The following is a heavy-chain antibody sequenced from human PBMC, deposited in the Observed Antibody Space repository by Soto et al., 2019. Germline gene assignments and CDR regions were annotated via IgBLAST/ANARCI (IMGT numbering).Heavy chain of an antibody. CDR3: AKDGTTAGIHYYGMGV. Sequence: GGSLRLSCEVSGFTFSSYGMNWLRQAPDKGLEWVSTIDIGDDTYYADSVKGRFTISRDNSKNTLFLQMNSLRAEDTALYFCAKDGTTAGIHYYGMGVWGQGTTVTVAS. V-gene: IGHV3-23*01. J-gene: IGHJ6*02. CDR2: IDIGDDT. D-gene: IGHD2-2*02. CDR1: GFTFSSYG.